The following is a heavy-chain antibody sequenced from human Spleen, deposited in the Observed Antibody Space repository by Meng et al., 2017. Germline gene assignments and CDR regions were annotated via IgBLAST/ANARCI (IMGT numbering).Heavy chain of an antibody. D-gene: IGHD3-9*01. CDR3: ARGYYDLLTGYRAEYFHH. CDR2: VYYSGST. Sequence: SETLSLTCTVSSGSINNYYWNWIRQSPGKALEWIGYVYYSGSTNYNPLLKSRVTISVDTSKNQFSLKLTSVTSADTAVYYCARGYYDLLTGYRAEYFHHWGQGTLVTVSS. V-gene: IGHV4-59*01. J-gene: IGHJ1*01. CDR1: SGSINNYY.